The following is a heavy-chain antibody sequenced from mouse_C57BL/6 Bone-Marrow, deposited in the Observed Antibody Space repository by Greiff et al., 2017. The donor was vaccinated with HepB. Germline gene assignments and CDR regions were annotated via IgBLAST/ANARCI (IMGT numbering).Heavy chain of an antibody. V-gene: IGHV1-74*01. CDR2: IHPSDSDT. J-gene: IGHJ3*01. CDR1: GYTFTSYW. CDR3: AIGRGYYGNYGAY. Sequence: QVQLQQPGAELVKPGASVKVSCKASGYTFTSYWMHWVKQRPGQGFEWIGRIHPSDSDTNYNQKFKGKATLTVDKSSSTAYMQLSSLTSEDSAVYYCAIGRGYYGNYGAYWGQGTLVTVSA. D-gene: IGHD2-1*01.